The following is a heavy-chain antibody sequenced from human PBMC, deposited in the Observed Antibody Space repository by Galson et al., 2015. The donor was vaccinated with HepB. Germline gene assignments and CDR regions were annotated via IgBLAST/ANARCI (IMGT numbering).Heavy chain of an antibody. CDR1: GGSISSYY. CDR2: IYYSGST. V-gene: IGHV4-59*01. CDR3: ARDLEMFGFDP. J-gene: IGHJ5*02. D-gene: IGHD5-24*01. Sequence: SETLSLTCTVSGGSISSYYWSWIRQPPGKGLEWIGYIYYSGSTNYNPSLKSRVTISVDTSKNQFSLKLSSVTAADTAVYYCARDLEMFGFDPWGQGTLVTVSS.